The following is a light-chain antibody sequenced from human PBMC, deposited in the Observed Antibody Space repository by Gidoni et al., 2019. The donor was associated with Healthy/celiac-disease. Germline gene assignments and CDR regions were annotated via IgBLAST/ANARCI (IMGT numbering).Light chain of an antibody. CDR1: QSVSSY. Sequence: EIALTQSPATLSLSPGERATLSCRASQSVSSYLSWYQQKPGQAPRLLIYDASNRATGIPARFSGSGSGTDFTLTISSLEPEDFAVYYCQQRSNWLITFGPGTKVDIK. CDR2: DAS. J-gene: IGKJ3*01. CDR3: QQRSNWLIT. V-gene: IGKV3-11*01.